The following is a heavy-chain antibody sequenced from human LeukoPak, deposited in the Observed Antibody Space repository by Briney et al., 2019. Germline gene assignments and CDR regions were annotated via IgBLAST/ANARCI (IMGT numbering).Heavy chain of an antibody. V-gene: IGHV3-30*02. CDR1: GFTFSSYG. Sequence: GGPLRLSCAASGFTFSSYGMHWVRQAPGKGLEWVAFIRYDGSNKYYADSVKGRFTISRDNSKNTLYLQMNSLRAEDTAVYYCAKDTTRIAVAGTGVDYWGQGTLVTVSS. J-gene: IGHJ4*02. CDR3: AKDTTRIAVAGTGVDY. CDR2: IRYDGSNK. D-gene: IGHD6-19*01.